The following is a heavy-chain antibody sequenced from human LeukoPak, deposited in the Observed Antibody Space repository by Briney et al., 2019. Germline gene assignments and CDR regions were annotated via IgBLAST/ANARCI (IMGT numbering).Heavy chain of an antibody. J-gene: IGHJ4*02. CDR2: IYSGGST. V-gene: IGHV3-53*01. D-gene: IGHD3-16*01. Sequence: GGSLRLSCAASGFTVSSNYMSWVRQAPGKGLEWVSVIYSGGSTYYADSVKGRFTISRDNSKNTLYLQMNSLRVEDSALYYCAKNRMGVYYFDYWGRGTLVTVSS. CDR1: GFTVSSNY. CDR3: AKNRMGVYYFDY.